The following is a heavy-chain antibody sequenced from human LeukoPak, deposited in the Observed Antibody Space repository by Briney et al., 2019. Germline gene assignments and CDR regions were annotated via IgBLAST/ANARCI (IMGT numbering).Heavy chain of an antibody. J-gene: IGHJ4*02. CDR2: ISSSGSTI. CDR3: ARRYCSSTSCLLDY. CDR1: GFPFTTYE. V-gene: IGHV3-48*03. D-gene: IGHD2-2*01. Sequence: GGSLRLSCAASGFPFTTYEMNWVRQAPGKGLEWVSHISSSGSTIYYADSVKGRFTISRDNAKNSLYLQMNSLRAEDTAVYYCARRYCSSTSCLLDYWGQGTLVTVSS.